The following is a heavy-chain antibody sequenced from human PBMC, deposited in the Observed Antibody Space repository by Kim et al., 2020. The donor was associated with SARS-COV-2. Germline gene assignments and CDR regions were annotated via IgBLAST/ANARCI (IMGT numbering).Heavy chain of an antibody. Sequence: SLKSRVTISVDTSKNQFSLKLSSVTAADTAVYYCARASVLIGEVGGAFDYWGQGTLVTVSS. CDR3: ARASVLIGEVGGAFDY. J-gene: IGHJ4*02. V-gene: IGHV4-39*01. D-gene: IGHD6-19*01.